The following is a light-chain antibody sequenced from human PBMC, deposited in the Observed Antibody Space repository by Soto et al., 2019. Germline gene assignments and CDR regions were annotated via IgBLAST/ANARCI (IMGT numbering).Light chain of an antibody. V-gene: IGKV2-28*01. J-gene: IGKJ1*01. CDR2: LGS. CDR3: MQALQTPWT. CDR1: QSLLHSNGYNY. Sequence: DIVMTQSPLSLPVTPGEPASISCRSSQSLLHSNGYNYLDWYLQKSGQSPQLLIYLGSNRASGVPDRFSASGSGTDFTLRISRVEAEDVGVYYCMQALQTPWTFGQGTKVDIK.